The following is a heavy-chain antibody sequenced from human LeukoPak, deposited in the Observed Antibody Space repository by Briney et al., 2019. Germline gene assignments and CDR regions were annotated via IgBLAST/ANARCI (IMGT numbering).Heavy chain of an antibody. CDR3: ARLGGEAPALSFDY. D-gene: IGHD3-16*01. Sequence: SETLSLTCTVSGGAISSYSWSWIRQPPREGLEWVGYIYYSESTNHNPSLESRVTISVDTSKPQFSLELSSVTAADTAVYYCARLGGEAPALSFDYWGQGTLVTVSS. CDR2: IYYSEST. CDR1: GGAISSYS. V-gene: IGHV4-59*01. J-gene: IGHJ4*02.